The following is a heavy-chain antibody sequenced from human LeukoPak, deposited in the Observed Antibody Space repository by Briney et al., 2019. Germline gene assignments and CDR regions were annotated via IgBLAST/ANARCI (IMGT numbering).Heavy chain of an antibody. J-gene: IGHJ3*02. CDR3: ARGTRYNWNEVPDAFDI. CDR2: INTNTGNP. V-gene: IGHV7-4-1*01. CDR1: GYTFTRNA. Sequence: ASVKVSCKASGYTFTRNALNWVRQAPGQGLDWMGWINTNTGNPTYAQGFTGRSVFSLDTSVSTAYLQIFSLKAEDTAVYYCARGTRYNWNEVPDAFDIWGQGTMVTVSS. D-gene: IGHD1-1*01.